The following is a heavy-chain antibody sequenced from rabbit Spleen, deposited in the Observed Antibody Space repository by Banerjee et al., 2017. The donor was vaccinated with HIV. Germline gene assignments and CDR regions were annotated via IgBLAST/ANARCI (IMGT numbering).Heavy chain of an antibody. CDR1: GFSFSSSDY. V-gene: IGHV1S40*01. CDR3: ARDLDDVIGWNFGW. D-gene: IGHD1-1*01. J-gene: IGHJ4*01. Sequence: QSLEESGGDLVKPGASLTLTCTASGFSFSSSDYMCWVRQAPGKGLEWIACIAGGVKGTTYYASWAKGRFAVSKTSPTTVTLQMTSLTAADTATYFCARDLDDVIGWNFGWWGPGTLVTVS. CDR2: IAGGVKGTT.